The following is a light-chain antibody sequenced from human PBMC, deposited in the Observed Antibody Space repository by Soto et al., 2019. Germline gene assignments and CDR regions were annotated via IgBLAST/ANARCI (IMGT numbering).Light chain of an antibody. J-gene: IGKJ1*01. Sequence: EIVLTQSPGTLSLSPGERATLSCRASQSVSSSYLAWYQQKPGQAPRLLIYGTSSRATGIPDRFSGSGSGTDFTLTISRLEPEDFAVYYCQHYGSSRTFGQGTKVDIK. CDR1: QSVSSSY. CDR3: QHYGSSRT. V-gene: IGKV3-20*01. CDR2: GTS.